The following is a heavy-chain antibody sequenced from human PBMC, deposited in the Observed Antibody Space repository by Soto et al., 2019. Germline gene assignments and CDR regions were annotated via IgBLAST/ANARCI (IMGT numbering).Heavy chain of an antibody. CDR3: ARGTTVTDFLMDV. J-gene: IGHJ6*03. Sequence: ESGGGEVQPGGSLRLSCAASGFSFSRHAIQWVRQTPGKGLEWVADIWYDGSNKYYADSVKGRFTISRDNSKNTVYLQMDSLRAEDTAVFYCARGTTVTDFLMDVWGAGTSVTVSS. CDR1: GFSFSRHA. D-gene: IGHD4-4*01. V-gene: IGHV3-33*01. CDR2: IWYDGSNK.